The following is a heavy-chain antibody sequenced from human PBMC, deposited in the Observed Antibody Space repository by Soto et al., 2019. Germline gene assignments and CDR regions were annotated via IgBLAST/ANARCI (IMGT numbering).Heavy chain of an antibody. J-gene: IGHJ4*02. D-gene: IGHD3-22*01. CDR1: GFTFSNAW. CDR2: IKSRIDGGTT. V-gene: IGHV3-15*01. Sequence: PGGSLRLSCAASGFTFSNAWMSWVRQAPGKGLEWVGRIKSRIDGGTTNYAAPVKGRFTISRDDSKSMLYLQMNSLKAEDTAVYYCSTDYYDDRGHLLRIFDYWGQGTLVTVSS. CDR3: STDYYDDRGHLLRIFDY.